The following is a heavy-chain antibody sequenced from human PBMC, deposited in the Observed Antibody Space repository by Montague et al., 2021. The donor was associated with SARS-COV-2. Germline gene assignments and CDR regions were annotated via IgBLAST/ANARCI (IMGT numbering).Heavy chain of an antibody. J-gene: IGHJ6*02. D-gene: IGHD2-8*01. CDR3: ARVARYCTNGVCQTYYYYGLDV. Sequence: SETLSLTCTVSGDSMNNYYWSWIRQPPGKGLEWIGYINYSGSTHYNPSLQSRVTLSKDTSKNQFSLKLRSVTAADTAVYYCARVARYCTNGVCQTYYYYGLDVWGQGTTVTVSS. V-gene: IGHV4-59*01. CDR1: GDSMNNYY. CDR2: INYSGST.